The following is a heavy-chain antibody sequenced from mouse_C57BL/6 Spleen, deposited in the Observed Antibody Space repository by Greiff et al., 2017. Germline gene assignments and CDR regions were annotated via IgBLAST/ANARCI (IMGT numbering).Heavy chain of an antibody. CDR3: ARSPSYGSPRGFAY. V-gene: IGHV1-18*01. J-gene: IGHJ3*01. Sequence: EVQLQQSGPELVKPGASVKIPCKASGYTFTDYNMDWVKQSHGKSLEWIGDINPNNGGTIYNQKFKGKATLTVDKSSSTAYMELLSLTSEDTAVYYCARSPSYGSPRGFAYWGQGTLVTVSA. CDR1: GYTFTDYN. CDR2: INPNNGGT. D-gene: IGHD1-1*01.